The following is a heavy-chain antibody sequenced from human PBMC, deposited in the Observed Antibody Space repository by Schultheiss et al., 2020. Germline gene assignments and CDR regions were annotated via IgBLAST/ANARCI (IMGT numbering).Heavy chain of an antibody. CDR2: INTDGSDT. J-gene: IGHJ4*02. D-gene: IGHD3-22*01. V-gene: IGHV3-74*03. CDR3: TRDFYYVSSGSYDY. Sequence: GESLKISCAASGFTFSSYDMHWVRQLPGKGLLWVSRINTDGSDTKYADSVKGRFTISRDNANNTLFLQMHNLRVEDTGIFYCTRDFYYVSSGSYDYWGQGSLVTVSS. CDR1: GFTFSSYD.